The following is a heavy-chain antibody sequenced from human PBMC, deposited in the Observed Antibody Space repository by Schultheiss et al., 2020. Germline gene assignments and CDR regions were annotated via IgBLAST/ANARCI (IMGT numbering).Heavy chain of an antibody. CDR2: ISYDGSNK. Sequence: GGSLRLSCAASGFTFSSYAMHWVRQAPGKGLEWVAVISYDGSNKYYADSVKGRFTISRDNSKNTLNLQMNSLRGEDTAVYYCARSSGQRNYLDYWGQGSLVTVSS. V-gene: IGHV3-30-3*01. D-gene: IGHD6-19*01. CDR1: GFTFSSYA. CDR3: ARSSGQRNYLDY. J-gene: IGHJ4*02.